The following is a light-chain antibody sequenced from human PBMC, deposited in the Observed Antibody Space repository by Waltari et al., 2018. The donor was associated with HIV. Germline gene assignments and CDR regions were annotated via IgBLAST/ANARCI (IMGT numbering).Light chain of an antibody. CDR2: DVD. J-gene: IGLJ3*02. V-gene: IGLV2-14*03. CDR1: DTAFSLYNF. Sequence: AVTQPASVSGLPGQSTTISCTGDDTAFSLYNFVSCYQQHSGKPPRLLLYDVDSRASGVSDRFSGSMSGNTASLTISGLRAEDEGHYYCASFTGDNTVMFGGGTEVTVL. CDR3: ASFTGDNTVM.